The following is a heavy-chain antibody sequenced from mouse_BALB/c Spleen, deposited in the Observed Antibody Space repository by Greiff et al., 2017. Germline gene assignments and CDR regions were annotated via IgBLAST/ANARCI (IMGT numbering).Heavy chain of an antibody. D-gene: IGHD4-1*01. J-gene: IGHJ2*01. CDR3: ARLLGGGDYFDY. Sequence: DVKLQESGGDLVKPGGSLKLSCAASGFTFSSYGMSWVRQTPDKRLEWVATISSGGSYTYYPDSVKGRFTISRDNAKNTLYLQMSSLKSEDTAMYYCARLLGGGDYFDYWGQGTTLTVSS. CDR2: ISSGGSYT. CDR1: GFTFSSYG. V-gene: IGHV5-6*02.